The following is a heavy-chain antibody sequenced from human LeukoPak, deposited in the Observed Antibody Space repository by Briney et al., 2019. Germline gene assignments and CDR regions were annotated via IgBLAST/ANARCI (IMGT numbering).Heavy chain of an antibody. CDR3: ARSEVGNAFDM. CDR1: GFTFNSYS. J-gene: IGHJ3*02. Sequence: GGSLRLSCEASGFTFNSYSMSWVRQAPGKGLEWVAVISSGSSTIYYADSVKGRFTISRDNTKKKLWLQMNSLRADDTAVFYCARSEVGNAFDMWGQGTMVSVSS. V-gene: IGHV3-21*01. D-gene: IGHD1-26*01. CDR2: ISSGSSTI.